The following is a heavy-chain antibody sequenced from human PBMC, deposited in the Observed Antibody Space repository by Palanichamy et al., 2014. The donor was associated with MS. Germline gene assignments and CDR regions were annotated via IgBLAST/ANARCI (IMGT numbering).Heavy chain of an antibody. V-gene: IGHV3-53*01. Sequence: QLVESGGGLIPPGGSQRLSCVASGFSVSRHYMTWVRQAPGRGLEWVALLYPDGTAYYADSLEGRFTISRDDSTDTLHLQMNSLRFEDTAVYYCATEGQLSGYDLQVRRGYLNYWGQGTRVAVSS. D-gene: IGHD5-12*01. J-gene: IGHJ4*02. CDR2: LYPDGTA. CDR1: GFSVSRHY. CDR3: ATEGQLSGYDLQVRRGYLNY.